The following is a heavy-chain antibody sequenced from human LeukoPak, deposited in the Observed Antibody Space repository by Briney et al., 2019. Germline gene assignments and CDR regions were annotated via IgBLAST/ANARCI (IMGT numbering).Heavy chain of an antibody. CDR2: ISAYNGNT. J-gene: IGHJ4*02. D-gene: IGHD2-21*02. V-gene: IGHV1-18*01. CDR1: GFYFGSYG. Sequence: ASMKVSCKASGFYFGSYGVTWVRQASGQGLEWMGWISAYNGNTEYAQKFQGRVTLTTDLSTSTVYMELSSLRSEDTAVYYCARDLDDCPDYWGQGTLVTVSS. CDR3: ARDLDDCPDY.